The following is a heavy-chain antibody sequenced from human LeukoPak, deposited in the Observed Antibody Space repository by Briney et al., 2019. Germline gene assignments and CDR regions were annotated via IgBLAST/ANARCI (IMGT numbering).Heavy chain of an antibody. D-gene: IGHD5-18*01. V-gene: IGHV3-7*01. CDR2: IKKDGSEK. CDR1: GFTFSSYW. Sequence: GGSLRLSCAASGFTFSSYWMSWVRQAPGKGLEWVANIKKDGSEKYYMDSVRGRFTISRDNAKTSLSLHMNSLRAEDTAVYYCARHLSGVTGYTYGRGIDYWGQGTLVTVSS. CDR3: ARHLSGVTGYTYGRGIDY. J-gene: IGHJ4*02.